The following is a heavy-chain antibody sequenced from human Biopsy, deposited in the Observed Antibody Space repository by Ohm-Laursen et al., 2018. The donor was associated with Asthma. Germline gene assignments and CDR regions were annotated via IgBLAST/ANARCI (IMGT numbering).Heavy chain of an antibody. J-gene: IGHJ3*01. CDR3: ARKYYDFLTGQVKDVFGV. V-gene: IGHV1-3*04. CDR1: GYNFISFA. CDR2: VNTGNGDT. Sequence: GASVKVSCTASGYNFISFAIHWVRQAPGQRLEWMGWVNTGNGDTKYSQKFQGRVTITRDTSASTAYMELRSLRSEDTATYYCARKYYDFLTGQVKDVFGVWGQGTMVTFSS. D-gene: IGHD3-9*01.